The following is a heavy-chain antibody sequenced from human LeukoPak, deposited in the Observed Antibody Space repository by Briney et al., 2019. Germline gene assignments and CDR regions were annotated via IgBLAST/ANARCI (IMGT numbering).Heavy chain of an antibody. Sequence: TSETLSLTCTVSGGSISSSSDYWGWIRQPPGKGLEWIGSIYYSGSTYYNPSLKSRVTISVDTSKNQFSLKLSSVTAADTAVYYCAIQRGALVDYWGQGTLVTVSS. V-gene: IGHV4-39*01. CDR1: GGSISSSSDY. CDR2: IYYSGST. J-gene: IGHJ4*02. CDR3: AIQRGALVDY. D-gene: IGHD3-10*01.